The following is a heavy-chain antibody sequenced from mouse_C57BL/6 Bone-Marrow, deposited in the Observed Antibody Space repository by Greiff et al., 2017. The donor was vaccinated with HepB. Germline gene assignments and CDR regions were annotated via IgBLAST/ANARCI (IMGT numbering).Heavy chain of an antibody. CDR2: IGPGSGST. Sequence: QVQLQQSGAELVKPGASVKISCKASGYTFTDYYINWVKQRPGQGLEWIGKIGPGSGSTYYNEKFKGKATLTADKSSSTAYMQLSSLTSEDSAVYFCARSAHYYGSVTHYFDYWGQGTTLTVSS. CDR1: GYTFTDYY. V-gene: IGHV1-77*01. D-gene: IGHD1-1*01. CDR3: ARSAHYYGSVTHYFDY. J-gene: IGHJ2*01.